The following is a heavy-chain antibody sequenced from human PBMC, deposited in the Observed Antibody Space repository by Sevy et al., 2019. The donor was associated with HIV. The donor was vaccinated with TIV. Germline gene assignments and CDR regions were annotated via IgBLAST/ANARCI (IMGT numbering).Heavy chain of an antibody. CDR1: GFTFRNFW. V-gene: IGHV3-7*01. CDR3: AKSYFGSGTIYGMDL. CDR2: IRQEGSEK. J-gene: IGHJ6*02. D-gene: IGHD3-10*01. Sequence: GGSLRLSCAVSGFTFRNFWMSWVRQAPGKGLEWVANIRQEGSEKYYVDSVRGRFTISRDNAKNSLFLQLNSLRADDTAIYYCAKSYFGSGTIYGMDLWGRGTTVTVSS.